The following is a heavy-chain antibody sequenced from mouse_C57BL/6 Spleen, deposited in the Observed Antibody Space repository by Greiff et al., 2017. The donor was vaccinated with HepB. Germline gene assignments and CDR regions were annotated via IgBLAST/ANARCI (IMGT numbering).Heavy chain of an antibody. CDR1: GFTFSDYG. J-gene: IGHJ2*01. V-gene: IGHV5-17*01. D-gene: IGHD4-1*01. Sequence: EVQLVESGGGLVKPGGSLKLSCAASGFTFSDYGMHWVRQAPEKGLEWVAYISSGSSTIYYADTVKGRFTISRDNAKNTLFLQMTSLRSEDTAMYYCANLGRGYFDYWGQGTTLTVSS. CDR3: ANLGRGYFDY. CDR2: ISSGSSTI.